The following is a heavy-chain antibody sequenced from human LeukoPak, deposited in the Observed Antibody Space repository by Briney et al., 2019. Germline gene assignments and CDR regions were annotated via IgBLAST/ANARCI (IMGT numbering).Heavy chain of an antibody. V-gene: IGHV3-66*02. D-gene: IGHD6-13*01. Sequence: QSGGSLRLSCAASGFTVSSNYMSWVRQAPGKGLGWVSVIYSGGSTYYADSVKGRFTISRDNSKNTLYLQMNSLRAEDTAVYYCTRDLIAAAGFYYYGMDVWGQGTTVTVSS. CDR2: IYSGGST. CDR3: TRDLIAAAGFYYYGMDV. J-gene: IGHJ6*02. CDR1: GFTVSSNY.